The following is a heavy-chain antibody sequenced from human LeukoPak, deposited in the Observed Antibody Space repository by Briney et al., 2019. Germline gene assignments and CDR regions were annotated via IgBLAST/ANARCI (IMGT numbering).Heavy chain of an antibody. V-gene: IGHV3-30-3*01. J-gene: IGHJ4*02. Sequence: PGRSLRLSCAASGFTFSSYAMHWVRQAPGKGLEWVAVISYDGSDKYYADSVKGRFTISRDNSKNTLYLQMNSLRAEDTAVYYCAKDLYPIVVVIAASCFDYWGQGTLVTVSS. CDR2: ISYDGSDK. D-gene: IGHD2-15*01. CDR3: AKDLYPIVVVIAASCFDY. CDR1: GFTFSSYA.